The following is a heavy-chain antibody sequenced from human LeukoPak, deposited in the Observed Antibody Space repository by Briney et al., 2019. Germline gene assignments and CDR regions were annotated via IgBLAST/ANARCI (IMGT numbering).Heavy chain of an antibody. CDR1: GGSISSSSYY. CDR3: ARVLRIKYYYYYMDV. Sequence: PSETLSLTCTVSGGSISSSSYYWGWIRQPPGKGLEWIGSIYYSGSTYYNPSLKSRVTISVDTSKNQFSLKLSSVTAADTAVYYCARVLRIKYYYYYMDVWGKGTTVTVSS. J-gene: IGHJ6*03. D-gene: IGHD2-15*01. CDR2: IYYSGST. V-gene: IGHV4-39*07.